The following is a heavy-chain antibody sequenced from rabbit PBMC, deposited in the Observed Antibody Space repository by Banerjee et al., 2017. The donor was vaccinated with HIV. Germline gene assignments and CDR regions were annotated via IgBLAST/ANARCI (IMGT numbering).Heavy chain of an antibody. CDR2: ISYGGRT. D-gene: IGHD4-1*01. Sequence: LVQPGASLTLTCTASGFDISSYHLGWVRQAPGKGLEYIGYISYGGRTYYATWVNGRFTISKTSSTTVTLQMTSLTAADTATYFCARDLAGVIGWNFKLWGPGTLVTVS. J-gene: IGHJ4*01. V-gene: IGHV1S17*01. CDR3: ARDLAGVIGWNFKL. CDR1: GFDISSYH.